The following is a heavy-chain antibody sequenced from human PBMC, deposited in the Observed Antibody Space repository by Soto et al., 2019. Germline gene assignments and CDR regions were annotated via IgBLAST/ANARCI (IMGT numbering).Heavy chain of an antibody. J-gene: IGHJ4*02. CDR1: GFTFSSYA. D-gene: IGHD6-6*01. CDR2: ISGSGGST. Sequence: GGSLRLSCAASGFTFSSYAMSWVRQAPGKGLEWVSAISGSGGSTYYADSVKGRFTISRDNSKNTLYLQMNSLRAEDTAVYYCAKDTMYSSSVPLFDYWGQGTLVTVSS. V-gene: IGHV3-23*01. CDR3: AKDTMYSSSVPLFDY.